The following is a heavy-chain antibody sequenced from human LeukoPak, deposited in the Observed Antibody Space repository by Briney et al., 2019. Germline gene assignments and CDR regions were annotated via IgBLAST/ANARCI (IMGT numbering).Heavy chain of an antibody. CDR2: ISDSGVS. J-gene: IGHJ4*02. D-gene: IGHD3-22*01. Sequence: SETLSLTCAVSGDSISSYYWSWIRQSPGKGLESIGFISDSGVSNTSPSLKSRVTISLDTSKKQFSLKLRSVTAADTALYYCARQIRLDYYDSSGYYFDSWGQGTLVTVSS. CDR1: GDSISSYY. V-gene: IGHV4-59*08. CDR3: ARQIRLDYYDSSGYYFDS.